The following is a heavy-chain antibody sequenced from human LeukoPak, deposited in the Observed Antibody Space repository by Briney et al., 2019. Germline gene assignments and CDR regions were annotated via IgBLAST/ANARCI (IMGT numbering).Heavy chain of an antibody. CDR2: INPNSGGT. Sequence: ASVKVSCKASGYTFTGYYMHWVRQAPGQGLEWMGWINPNSGGTNYAQKFQGRVTMTRDTSISTAYMELSRLRSDDTAVYYCARDCSGGSCSTPMLGYWGQGTLVTVSS. V-gene: IGHV1-2*02. CDR1: GYTFTGYY. D-gene: IGHD2-15*01. J-gene: IGHJ4*02. CDR3: ARDCSGGSCSTPMLGY.